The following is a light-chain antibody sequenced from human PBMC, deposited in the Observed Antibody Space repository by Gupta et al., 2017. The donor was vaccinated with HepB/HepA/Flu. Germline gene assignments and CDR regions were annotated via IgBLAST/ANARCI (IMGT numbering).Light chain of an antibody. J-gene: IGKJ2*01. V-gene: IGKV3-15*01. CDR3: QQDNNWPYT. Sequence: EIVMTQSPATLSVSPGERATLSCRASQSVSSNLAWYQQRPGQAPRLLIYDASTRATGIPARFSGIGSGTEFTLTISSLQSEDFAAYYCQQDNNWPYTFGRGTKLEIK. CDR1: QSVSSN. CDR2: DAS.